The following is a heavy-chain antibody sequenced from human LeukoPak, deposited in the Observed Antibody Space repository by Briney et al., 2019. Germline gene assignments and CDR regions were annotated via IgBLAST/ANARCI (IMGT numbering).Heavy chain of an antibody. V-gene: IGHV3-74*03. D-gene: IGHD2-15*01. CDR2: INSDGSIT. CDR1: GFTFSNYW. CDR3: ARGGYCSGGSCCRGFDS. Sequence: GGSLRLSSAASGFTFSNYWMQWVRQAPGKGLVWVLRINSDGSITTYADSVKGRFTVSRDNAKNTLFLQMNSLRDEDTAVYYCARGGYCSGGSCCRGFDSWGQGTLVTVSS. J-gene: IGHJ4*02.